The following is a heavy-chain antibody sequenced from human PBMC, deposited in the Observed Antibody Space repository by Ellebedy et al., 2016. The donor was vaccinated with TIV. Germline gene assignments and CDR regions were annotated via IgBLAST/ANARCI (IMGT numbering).Heavy chain of an antibody. CDR1: GFTVNSNY. J-gene: IGHJ3*01. CDR2: IYTDGGT. V-gene: IGHV3-66*01. CDR3: ATETFIDVDLKVWGVFDF. D-gene: IGHD2-15*01. Sequence: GGSLRLSCAVSGFTVNSNYLSWVRQAPGKGLEWVSTIYTDGGTPYADSVRDRFTISSDTSNNTLNLQINGLGAEDTAVYCCATETFIDVDLKVWGVFDFWGQGTMVTVSS.